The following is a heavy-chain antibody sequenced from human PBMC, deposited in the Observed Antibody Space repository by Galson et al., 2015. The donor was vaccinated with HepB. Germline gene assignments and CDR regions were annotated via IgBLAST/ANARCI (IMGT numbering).Heavy chain of an antibody. V-gene: IGHV3-23*01. Sequence: SLRLSCAASGFIFSNYAMSWVRQAPGKGLEWVSTVSGSGGNTYYADSVKGRFTISRDNSKNTLYLQMDSLRAEDTAVYYCAKDVRGGYYSLWDYWGQGTLVTVSS. CDR3: AKDVRGGYYSLWDY. CDR1: GFIFSNYA. CDR2: VSGSGGNT. D-gene: IGHD3-3*01. J-gene: IGHJ4*02.